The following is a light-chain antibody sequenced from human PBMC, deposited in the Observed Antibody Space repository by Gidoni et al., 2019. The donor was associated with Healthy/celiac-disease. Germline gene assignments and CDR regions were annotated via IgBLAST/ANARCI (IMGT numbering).Light chain of an antibody. CDR3: QQYGSSPPMYT. CDR2: GAS. Sequence: ETGLTQSPATLSLSPGERATLACRASQSVSSSDLAWYQQKPGQAPRLLIYGASSRATGIPDRFSGSGSGTDFTLTISRLEPEDFAVYYCQQYGSSPPMYTFGQGTKLEIK. V-gene: IGKV3-20*01. CDR1: QSVSSSD. J-gene: IGKJ2*01.